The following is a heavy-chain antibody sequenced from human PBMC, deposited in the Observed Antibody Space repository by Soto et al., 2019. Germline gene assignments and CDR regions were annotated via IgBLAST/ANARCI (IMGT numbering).Heavy chain of an antibody. J-gene: IGHJ5*02. D-gene: IGHD6-13*01. CDR1: GGSFSGYY. CDR3: ARVHKAASRGGWFDP. CDR2: INHSGST. Sequence: QVQLQQWGAGLLKPSETLSLTCAVYGGSFSGYYWSWIRQPPGKGLEWIGEINHSGSTNYNPSLKSRVTISGDTSKNQFALKLSSVTAADTAVDYCARVHKAASRGGWFDPWGQGTLVTVSS. V-gene: IGHV4-34*01.